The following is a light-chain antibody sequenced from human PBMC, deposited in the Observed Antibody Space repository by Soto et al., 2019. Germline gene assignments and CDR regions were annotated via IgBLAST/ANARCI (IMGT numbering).Light chain of an antibody. Sequence: QSALTQPASVSGSPGQSITISCTGTSSDVGSYHFVSWYQHHPGKAPKLMIYEDSKWPSGVSNRFSGSKSGNTASLTISGLQAEDEADYYCCSHAGSSTDVFGTGTKVTVL. J-gene: IGLJ1*01. CDR1: SSDVGSYHF. V-gene: IGLV2-23*01. CDR3: CSHAGSSTDV. CDR2: EDS.